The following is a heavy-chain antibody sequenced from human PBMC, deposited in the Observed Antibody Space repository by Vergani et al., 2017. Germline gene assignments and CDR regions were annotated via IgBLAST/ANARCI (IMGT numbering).Heavy chain of an antibody. CDR2: INPIDSKI. Sequence: EVQLLQSGAEVKKPGESLKISCKGSGYSFTTYWIAWVHQMSGKGLQWMGNINPIDSKIAYSPSFQGQAIMSLDKSITTAYLQWRSLKASDTAIYYCTRHVPCGDGACLHFDHWGQGTQVTVSS. D-gene: IGHD2-21*01. J-gene: IGHJ4*02. CDR1: GYSFTTYW. CDR3: TRHVPCGDGACLHFDH. V-gene: IGHV5-51*07.